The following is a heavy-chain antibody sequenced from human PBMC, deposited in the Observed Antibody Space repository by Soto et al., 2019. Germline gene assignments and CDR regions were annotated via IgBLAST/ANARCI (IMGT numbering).Heavy chain of an antibody. CDR3: AKDRGGYYYSSGSYYYHDY. CDR2: ISGSGGST. CDR1: GFTFSSYA. J-gene: IGHJ4*02. D-gene: IGHD3-10*01. V-gene: IGHV3-23*01. Sequence: GGSLRLSCAASGFTFSSYAMSWVRQAPGKGLEWVSAISGSGGSTYYADSVKGRFTISRDNSKNTLYLQMNSLRAEDTAVYYCAKDRGGYYYSSGSYYYHDYWGQGTLVTVSS.